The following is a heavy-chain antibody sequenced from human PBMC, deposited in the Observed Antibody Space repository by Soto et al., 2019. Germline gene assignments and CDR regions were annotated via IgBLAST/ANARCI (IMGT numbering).Heavy chain of an antibody. CDR2: ISYDGSNK. Sequence: GGSLRLSCAASGFTFSSYAMHWVRQAPGKGLEWVAVISYDGSNKYYADSVKGRFTISRDNSKNTLYLQMNSLRAEDTAVYYCARDHYGSGSMGYFDYWGQGTLVTV. V-gene: IGHV3-30-3*01. CDR1: GFTFSSYA. CDR3: ARDHYGSGSMGYFDY. J-gene: IGHJ4*02. D-gene: IGHD3-10*01.